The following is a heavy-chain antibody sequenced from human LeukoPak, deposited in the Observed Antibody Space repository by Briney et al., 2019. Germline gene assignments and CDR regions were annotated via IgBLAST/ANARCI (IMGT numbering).Heavy chain of an antibody. CDR1: GSGGSISNYY. J-gene: IGHJ4*02. D-gene: IGHD6-19*01. V-gene: IGHV4-59*01. CDR2: IYYSGST. Sequence: SQTLSLTCTVSGSGGSISNYYWSWIRQPPGKGLEWIGYIYYSGSTNHNPSLKSRVTMSVDTSKNQLSLKLSSVTAADTAVYYCARDLRSSGWYVFDHWGRGTLVTVSS. CDR3: ARDLRSSGWYVFDH.